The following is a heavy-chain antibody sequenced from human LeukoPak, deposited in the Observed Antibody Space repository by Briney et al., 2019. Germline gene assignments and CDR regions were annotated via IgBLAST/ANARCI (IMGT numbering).Heavy chain of an antibody. CDR3: ARGKEITYYYDSSGYFDY. V-gene: IGHV4-31*03. D-gene: IGHD3-22*01. CDR2: IYYSGST. CDR1: GGSISSGGYY. Sequence: SETLSLTCTVSGGSISSGGYYWSWIRQHPGKGLEWIGYIYYSGSTYYNPSLKSRVTISVDTSKNQFSLKLSSVTAADTAVYYCARGKEITYYYDSSGYFDYWGQGTLVTVSS. J-gene: IGHJ4*02.